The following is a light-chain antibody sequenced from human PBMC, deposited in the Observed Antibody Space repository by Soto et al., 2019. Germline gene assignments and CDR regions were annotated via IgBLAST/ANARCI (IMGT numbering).Light chain of an antibody. Sequence: DILMTQSPASLSVSLGERATSNCHSSLSVLSTSNNQNYLAWYQQKPGQPPKLLIYWASTRETGVPDRFSGSGSGTDFTLTISSLQAEDVAVYYCQQYSSAHSGTIGQGTKVDIK. CDR3: QQYSSAHSGT. CDR1: LSVLSTSNNQNY. V-gene: IGKV4-1*01. J-gene: IGKJ1*01. CDR2: WAS.